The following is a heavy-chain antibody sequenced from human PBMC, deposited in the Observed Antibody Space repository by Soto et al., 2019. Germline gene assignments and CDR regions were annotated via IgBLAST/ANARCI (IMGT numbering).Heavy chain of an antibody. CDR3: ARDFTDSSGPTLGMGV. CDR2: IYYSGTT. CDR1: GVSINSYY. J-gene: IGHJ6*02. Sequence: SETLSLTCAGSGVSINSYYWSWIRQPPGKALEWIGYIYYSGTTNYNPSLKSRVTISVDTSKNQFSLRLSSVTAADTAVYYCARDFTDSSGPTLGMGVWGQGTTVT. V-gene: IGHV4-59*12. D-gene: IGHD6-19*01.